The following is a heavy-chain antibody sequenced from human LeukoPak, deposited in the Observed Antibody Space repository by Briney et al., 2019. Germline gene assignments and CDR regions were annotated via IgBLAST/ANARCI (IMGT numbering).Heavy chain of an antibody. D-gene: IGHD6-13*01. CDR2: IWYDGSYK. CDR3: AKVVQYTASTGTGLDY. CDR1: GFTFINYG. V-gene: IGHV3-33*06. J-gene: IGHJ4*02. Sequence: GGSLRLSCAASGFTFINYGMHWVRQAPGKGLDWVAVIWYDGSYKYYADSVKGRFTISRDNSKNTLYRQMNSLRAEDTAIYYCAKVVQYTASTGTGLDYWGQGTLVTVSS.